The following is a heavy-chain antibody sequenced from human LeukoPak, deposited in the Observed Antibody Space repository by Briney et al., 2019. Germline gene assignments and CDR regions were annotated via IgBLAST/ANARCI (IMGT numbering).Heavy chain of an antibody. Sequence: AGGFLRLSCAASGFTFSTYAMTWVRQAPGKGLEWVSSISSSGAGTYYADSVKGRFTISRDNSKNTLYLQMNSLRAEDTAVYYCARASRGNWFDPWGQGTLVTVSS. CDR2: ISSSGAGT. CDR1: GFTFSTYA. D-gene: IGHD3-10*01. V-gene: IGHV3-23*01. CDR3: ARASRGNWFDP. J-gene: IGHJ5*02.